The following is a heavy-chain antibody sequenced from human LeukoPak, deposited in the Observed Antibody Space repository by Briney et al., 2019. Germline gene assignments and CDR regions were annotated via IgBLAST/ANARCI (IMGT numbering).Heavy chain of an antibody. CDR2: IRYDGSNK. CDR1: GFTFSSYG. D-gene: IGHD3-9*01. J-gene: IGHJ4*02. V-gene: IGHV3-30*02. CDR3: ARGPFTTYFDWFYPFDY. Sequence: PGGSLRLSCAASGFTFSSYGMHWVRQAPGKGLEWVAFIRYDGSNKYYADSVKGRFTISRDNSKNTLYLQMNSLRAEDTAVYYCARGPFTTYFDWFYPFDYWGQGTLVTVSS.